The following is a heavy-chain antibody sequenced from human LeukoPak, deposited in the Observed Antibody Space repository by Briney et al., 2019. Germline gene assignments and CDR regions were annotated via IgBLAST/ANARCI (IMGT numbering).Heavy chain of an antibody. CDR1: GGTFSSYA. D-gene: IGHD6-13*01. J-gene: IGHJ6*03. CDR3: ARGVAAAVAPYYYYMDV. Sequence: GSSVKVSCKASGGTFSSYAISWVRQVSGQGLEWMGGIIPIFGTANYAQKFQGRVTITTDESTSTAYMELSSLRSEDTAVYYCARGVAAAVAPYYYYMDVWGKGTTVTVSS. CDR2: IIPIFGTA. V-gene: IGHV1-69*05.